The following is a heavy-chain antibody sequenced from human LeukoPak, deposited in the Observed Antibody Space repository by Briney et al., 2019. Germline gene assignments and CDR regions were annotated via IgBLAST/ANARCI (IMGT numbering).Heavy chain of an antibody. V-gene: IGHV4-39*07. D-gene: IGHD2-15*01. CDR1: GGSISSSSYY. CDR3: AREGDMVATDY. CDR2: IYYSGST. Sequence: SETLSLTCTVSGGSISSSSYYWGWIRQPPGKGLEWIGSIYYSGSTYYNPSLKSRVTISVDTSKNQFSLKLNSMTAADTALYYCAREGDMVATDYWGQGTLVTVSS. J-gene: IGHJ4*02.